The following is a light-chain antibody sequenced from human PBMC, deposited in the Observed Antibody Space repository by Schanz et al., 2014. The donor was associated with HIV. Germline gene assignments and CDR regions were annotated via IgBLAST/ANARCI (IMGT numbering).Light chain of an antibody. CDR3: GSYTFASTPYV. Sequence: QSVLTQPASVSGSPGQSIAISCTGTSSDVGGYNYVSWYQQHPDKAPRLIIYDVSNRPSGVSSRFSGSKSGNTASLTIAGLQAEDEAAYYCGSYTFASTPYVFGSGTKLTVL. V-gene: IGLV2-14*03. J-gene: IGLJ1*01. CDR2: DVS. CDR1: SSDVGGYNY.